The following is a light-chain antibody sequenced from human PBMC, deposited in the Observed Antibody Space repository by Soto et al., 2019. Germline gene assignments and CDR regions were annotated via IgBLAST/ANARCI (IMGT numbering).Light chain of an antibody. J-gene: IGLJ2*01. CDR1: SSDVGGYNY. Sequence: QSALTQPRSVSGSPRQSVTISCTGTSSDVGGYNYVSWYQRHPGKAPQLMIYDVDKRPSGVPDRFSGSKSGNAASLTISGLQAEDEADYFCCSYAGSHTHVVFGGGTQLTVL. CDR2: DVD. CDR3: CSYAGSHTHVV. V-gene: IGLV2-11*01.